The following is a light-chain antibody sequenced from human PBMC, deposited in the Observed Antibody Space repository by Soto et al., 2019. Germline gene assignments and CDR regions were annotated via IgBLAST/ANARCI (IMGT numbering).Light chain of an antibody. V-gene: IGLV2-14*01. J-gene: IGLJ3*02. Sequence: QSALTQPASVSGSPGQSITISCIGTSGDIGAYNYVSWYQQHPGKAPKFLIYEVTYRPSGVSHRFSGSKSGNTASLTSSGLQAEDEADYFCSSYTTHSTLVCGGGTKLTVL. CDR3: SSYTTHSTLV. CDR2: EVT. CDR1: SGDIGAYNY.